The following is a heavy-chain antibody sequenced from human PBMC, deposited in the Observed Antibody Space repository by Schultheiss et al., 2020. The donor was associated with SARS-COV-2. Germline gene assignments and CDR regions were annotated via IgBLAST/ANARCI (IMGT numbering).Heavy chain of an antibody. CDR2: ISSSSSYI. CDR3: ARDKGSG. J-gene: IGHJ4*02. D-gene: IGHD1-26*01. V-gene: IGHV3-21*01. Sequence: GGSLRLSCTVSGGSISSSSYYWSWIRQPPGKGLEWVSSISSSSSYIYYADSVKGRFTISRDNAKNSLYLQMNSLRDEDTAVYYCARDKGSGWGQGTLVTVSS. CDR1: GGSISSSSYY.